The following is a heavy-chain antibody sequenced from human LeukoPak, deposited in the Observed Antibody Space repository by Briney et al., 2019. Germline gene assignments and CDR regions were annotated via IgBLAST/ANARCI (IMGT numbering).Heavy chain of an antibody. CDR3: ARDGWSRDWFDP. CDR1: GGSISSSSYY. V-gene: IGHV4-61*01. Sequence: SETLSLTCTVSGGSISSSSYYWSWIRQPPGKGLEWIGYIYYSGSTIYNPSLKSRVTISLDTSKNQFSLKLSSVTAADTAVYYCARDGWSRDWFDPWGQGTLVTVSS. D-gene: IGHD2-8*02. CDR2: IYYSGST. J-gene: IGHJ5*02.